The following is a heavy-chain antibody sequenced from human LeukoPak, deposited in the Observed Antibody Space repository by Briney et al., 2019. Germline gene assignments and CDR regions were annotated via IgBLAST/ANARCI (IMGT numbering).Heavy chain of an antibody. D-gene: IGHD3-10*01. V-gene: IGHV4-34*01. J-gene: IGHJ6*03. CDR2: INHSGST. CDR1: GGSFSGYY. Sequence: SETLSLTCAVYGGSFSGYYWSWIRQPPGKGLEWIGEINHSGSTNYNPSLKSRVTISVDTSKNQFSLKLSSVTAADTAVYYCARRPIYGSGSYYYYYYYMDVWGKGTTVTVSS. CDR3: ARRPIYGSGSYYYYYYYMDV.